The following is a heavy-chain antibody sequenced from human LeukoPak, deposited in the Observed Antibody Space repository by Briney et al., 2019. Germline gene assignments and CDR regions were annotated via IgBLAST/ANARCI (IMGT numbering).Heavy chain of an antibody. Sequence: ASVKVSCKASGYTFNNYYMYWVRQAPGQGLEWMGMINPSGGGTSYTQKFQGRVTMTRDTSTRTVYMEVSSLKPEDTAVYYCAAALRGSPPPPLGNDAFDIWGQGTMVTVSS. J-gene: IGHJ3*02. D-gene: IGHD1-1*01. V-gene: IGHV1-46*02. CDR2: INPSGGGT. CDR3: AAALRGSPPPPLGNDAFDI. CDR1: GYTFNNYY.